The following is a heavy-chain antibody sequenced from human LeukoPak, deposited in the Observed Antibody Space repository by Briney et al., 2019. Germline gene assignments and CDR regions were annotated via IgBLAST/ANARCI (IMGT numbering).Heavy chain of an antibody. D-gene: IGHD1-26*01. CDR3: ARDLDWETY. CDR2: IKQDGSEK. J-gene: IGHJ4*02. V-gene: IGHV3-7*01. Sequence: GGSLRLSCAASGFTFSSYWMSWVRQAPGKGLEWVANIKQDGSEKYYVDSVKGRFTISRDNAKNSLDLQMDNLRDEDTAVYYCARDLDWETYWGQGTLVSVSS. CDR1: GFTFSSYW.